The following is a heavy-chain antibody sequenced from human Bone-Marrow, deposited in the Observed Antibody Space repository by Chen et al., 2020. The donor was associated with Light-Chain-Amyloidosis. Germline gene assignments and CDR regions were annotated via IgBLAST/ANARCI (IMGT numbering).Heavy chain of an antibody. CDR1: GYTFPNYW. Sequence: EVQLEQSGPEVKKPGESLKISCKGSGYTFPNYWIGWVRQMPGKGLEWMGVIYPDDSEARYSPSFEGQVTISADKSITTAYRQWRSRKASETAMYYCARRRDGYNFDYWGQGTLVTVSS. D-gene: IGHD5-12*01. CDR2: IYPDDSEA. J-gene: IGHJ4*02. V-gene: IGHV5-51*01. CDR3: ARRRDGYNFDY.